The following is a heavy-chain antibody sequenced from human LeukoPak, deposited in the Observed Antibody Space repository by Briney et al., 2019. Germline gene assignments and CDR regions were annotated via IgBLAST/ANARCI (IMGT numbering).Heavy chain of an antibody. D-gene: IGHD5-12*01. CDR2: IHSSGTT. J-gene: IGHJ5*02. CDR3: ARDLGYDGFDWAP. Sequence: SETLSLTCTVSGGPMSGDSLTESNYYWVWIRQPPGKRLEWIASIHSSGTTYYNPTLKSRLTISVDTSKNQISLNLTSVTAADAAVYYCARDLGYDGFDWAPWGQGTLVTVSS. V-gene: IGHV4-39*07. CDR1: GGPMSGDSLTESNYY.